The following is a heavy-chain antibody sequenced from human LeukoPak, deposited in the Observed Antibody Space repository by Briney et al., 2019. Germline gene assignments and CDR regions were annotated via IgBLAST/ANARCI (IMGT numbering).Heavy chain of an antibody. CDR3: ARDLYDSGAYSSPIDY. V-gene: IGHV3-48*03. D-gene: IGHD3-22*01. Sequence: GGSLRLSCAASGFTFSSYEMNWVRQAPGKGLEWVSYISSSGSTIYYADSVKGRFAISRDNAKNSLSLQMNSLKVEDTAVYYCARDLYDSGAYSSPIDYWGQGTLVTVSS. CDR2: ISSSGSTI. CDR1: GFTFSSYE. J-gene: IGHJ4*02.